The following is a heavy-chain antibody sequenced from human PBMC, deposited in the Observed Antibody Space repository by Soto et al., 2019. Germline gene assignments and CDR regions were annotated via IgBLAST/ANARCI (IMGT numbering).Heavy chain of an antibody. V-gene: IGHV3-23*01. CDR1: GFTFSSDS. Sequence: GGSLRLSSAASGFTFSSDSMSWVRQAPGKGLEWVSAISGSGGSTYYADSVKGRFTISRDNSKNTLYLQMNSLRAEDTAVYYCAKGGSRYYYDRRGYYCFDYWGQGT. CDR2: ISGSGGST. J-gene: IGHJ4*02. CDR3: AKGGSRYYYDRRGYYCFDY. D-gene: IGHD3-22*01.